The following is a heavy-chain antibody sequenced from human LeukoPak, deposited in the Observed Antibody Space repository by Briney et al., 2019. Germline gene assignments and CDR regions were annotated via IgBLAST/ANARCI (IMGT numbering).Heavy chain of an antibody. Sequence: ASVKVSCKASGGTFSSYAISWVRQAPGQGLEWMGRIIPILGIANYAQKFQGRVTITADKYTSTAYMELSSLRSEDTAVYYCAREDYYDSSGYSDYWGQGTLVTVSS. CDR1: GGTFSSYA. V-gene: IGHV1-69*04. D-gene: IGHD3-22*01. J-gene: IGHJ4*02. CDR2: IIPILGIA. CDR3: AREDYYDSSGYSDY.